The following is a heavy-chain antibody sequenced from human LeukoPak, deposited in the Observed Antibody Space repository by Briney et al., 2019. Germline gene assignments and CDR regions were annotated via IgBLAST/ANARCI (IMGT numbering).Heavy chain of an antibody. Sequence: GGSLSLSCSASGFTFSDYYMSWIRQAPGKGLEWVSYISSSGSTIYYADSVKGRFTISRDNAKNSLYLQMNSLRAEDTAVYYCARKWPQSSFGYWGQGTLVTVSS. CDR1: GFTFSDYY. D-gene: IGHD5-24*01. J-gene: IGHJ4*02. CDR2: ISSSGSTI. CDR3: ARKWPQSSFGY. V-gene: IGHV3-11*04.